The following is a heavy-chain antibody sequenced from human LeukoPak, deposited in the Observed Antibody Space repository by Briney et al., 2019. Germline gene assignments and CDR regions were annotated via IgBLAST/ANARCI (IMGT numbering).Heavy chain of an antibody. CDR2: VSGSGGST. D-gene: IGHD3-22*01. Sequence: PGGSLRLSCAASGFTFSSYAMSWVRQAPGKGLEWVSSVSGSGGSTYYADSVEGRFTISRDNSKSTLFLQMNSLRAEDTAVYYCAKSSYYDSSGYYREYYFDYWGQGTLVTVSS. CDR1: GFTFSSYA. J-gene: IGHJ4*02. CDR3: AKSSYYDSSGYYREYYFDY. V-gene: IGHV3-23*01.